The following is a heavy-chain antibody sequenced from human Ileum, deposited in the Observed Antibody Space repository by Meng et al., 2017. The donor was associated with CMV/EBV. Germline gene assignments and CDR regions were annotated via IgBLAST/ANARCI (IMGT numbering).Heavy chain of an antibody. CDR1: GFKFGRYI. J-gene: IGHJ4*02. Sequence: GGSLRLSCTASGFKFGRYIMHWVRQPPGKGLEWITHISYDGRSEDYADSVKGRFAISRDNSIDTLYLQINSLTPEDTAIYYCARGLAYGGNSLGYWGQGTLVTVSS. CDR2: ISYDGRSE. D-gene: IGHD4-23*01. V-gene: IGHV3-30*09. CDR3: ARGLAYGGNSLGY.